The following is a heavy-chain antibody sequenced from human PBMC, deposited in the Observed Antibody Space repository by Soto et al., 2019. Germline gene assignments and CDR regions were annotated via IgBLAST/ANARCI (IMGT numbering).Heavy chain of an antibody. CDR1: GFTFSSYG. V-gene: IGHV3-33*01. D-gene: IGHD6-13*01. Sequence: ESGGGVVQPGRSLRLSCEASGFTFSSYGMHWVRQAPGKGLEWVAVIWYDGSNKYYADSVKGRFTISRDNSKNTLYLQMNSLRAEDTTVYYCARVAAAGTGLDYWGQGTLVTVSS. J-gene: IGHJ4*02. CDR3: ARVAAAGTGLDY. CDR2: IWYDGSNK.